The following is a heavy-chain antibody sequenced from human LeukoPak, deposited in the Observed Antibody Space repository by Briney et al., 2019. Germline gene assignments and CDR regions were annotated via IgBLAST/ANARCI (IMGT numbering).Heavy chain of an antibody. CDR3: ERTIAVAVAFDY. CDR2: IGSNGGST. D-gene: IGHD6-19*01. CDR1: GFTFSSYT. Sequence: PGGSLRLSCAASGFTFSSYTMHWVRQAPGKGLEHVSTIGSNGGSTYHANSVKGRFIITRDNSKNTLYLQMGSLRAEDVAVYYCERTIAVAVAFDYWGQGTLVTVSS. V-gene: IGHV3-64*01. J-gene: IGHJ4*02.